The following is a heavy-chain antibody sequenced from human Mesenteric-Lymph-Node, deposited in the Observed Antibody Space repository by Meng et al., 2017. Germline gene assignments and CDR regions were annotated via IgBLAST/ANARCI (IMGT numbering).Heavy chain of an antibody. D-gene: IGHD6-13*01. CDR3: ARGGGNSWYIDY. CDR1: GESFSGYV. J-gene: IGHJ4*02. V-gene: IGHV4-34*01. Sequence: QVQLQQWGAGLLKPSETLSLTCAVYGESFSGYVWSWIRQPPGKGLQWIGEINYSGITNYNPSLESRVSLSLDTTKKRFSLKLTSVTAADTALYYCARGGGNSWYIDYWGQGTLVTVSS. CDR2: INYSGIT.